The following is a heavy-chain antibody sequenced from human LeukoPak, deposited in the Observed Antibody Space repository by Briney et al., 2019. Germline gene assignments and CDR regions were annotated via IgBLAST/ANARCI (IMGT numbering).Heavy chain of an antibody. V-gene: IGHV4-39*01. CDR1: GGSISSSSYY. CDR3: ATSHSSGWFDP. Sequence: PSETLSLTCTVSGGSISSSSYYWGWIRQPPGKGLEWIRSIYYSGSTYYNPSLKSRVTISVDTSKNQFSLKLSSVSAADTAVYYCATSHSSGWFDPWGQGTLVTVSS. J-gene: IGHJ5*02. D-gene: IGHD6-19*01. CDR2: IYYSGST.